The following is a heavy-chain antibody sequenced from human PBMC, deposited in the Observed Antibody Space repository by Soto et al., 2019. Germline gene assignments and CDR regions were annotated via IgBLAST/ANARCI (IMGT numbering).Heavy chain of an antibody. D-gene: IGHD3-9*01. J-gene: IGHJ6*02. Sequence: ETLSLTGAVSGYSIRSGYYWGCIRQPPGKGLEWIGSIYHSGSTYYNRSLKSRVTISVDTSKNQFSLKLSSVTAADTAVYYCACRHFDWLSGDYGMDVWGQGTTVTVSS. CDR3: ACRHFDWLSGDYGMDV. V-gene: IGHV4-38-2*01. CDR1: GYSIRSGYY. CDR2: IYHSGST.